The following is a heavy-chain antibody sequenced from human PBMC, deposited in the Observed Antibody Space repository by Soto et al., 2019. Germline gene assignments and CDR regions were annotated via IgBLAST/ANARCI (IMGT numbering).Heavy chain of an antibody. CDR1: GYSINSDYY. Sequence: SETLSLTCAVSGYSINSDYYWGWSRQPPGKGLGWSGSVDNSGRTYYSPFLRSLLTIFIDTSKNQFSLRLTSVTAADTAMYICAKKGYYPSGKINLFDSWGPGTLVTVSS. D-gene: IGHD3-10*01. CDR3: AKKGYYPSGKINLFDS. V-gene: IGHV4-38-2*01. CDR2: VDNSGRT. J-gene: IGHJ4*02.